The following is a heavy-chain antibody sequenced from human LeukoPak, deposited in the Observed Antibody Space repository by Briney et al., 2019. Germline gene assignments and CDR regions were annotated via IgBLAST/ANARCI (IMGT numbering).Heavy chain of an antibody. CDR2: IYYSGST. D-gene: IGHD6-13*01. CDR1: GGSISSSSYY. J-gene: IGHJ6*02. Sequence: PSETLSLTCTVSGGSISSSSYYWGWIRQPPGKGLEWIGSIYYSGSTYYNPSLKSRVTISVDTSKNQFSLKLSSVTAADTAVYYCAREFRWQQLVGMDVWGQGTTVTVSS. CDR3: AREFRWQQLVGMDV. V-gene: IGHV4-39*07.